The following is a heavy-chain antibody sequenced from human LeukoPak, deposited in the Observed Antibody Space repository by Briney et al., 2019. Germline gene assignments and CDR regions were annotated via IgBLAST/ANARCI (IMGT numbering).Heavy chain of an antibody. CDR3: ARDRSLGGTFDY. CDR1: GFTFSTYG. D-gene: IGHD3-16*01. Sequence: GGSLRLSCAASGFTFSTYGMHWVRQAPGKGLEWVAVIWYDGSKKYYADSVKGRFTISRDNSKNTLYLQMNSLRAEDTAVYYCARDRSLGGTFDYWGQGTLVTVSS. J-gene: IGHJ4*02. CDR2: IWYDGSKK. V-gene: IGHV3-33*01.